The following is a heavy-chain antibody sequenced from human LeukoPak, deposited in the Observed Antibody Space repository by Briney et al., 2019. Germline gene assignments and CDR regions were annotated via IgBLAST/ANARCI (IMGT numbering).Heavy chain of an antibody. CDR2: IRQDGNEK. D-gene: IGHD1-14*01. Sequence: SGGSLRLSCAASGITFSTYWMSWVRQAPGKGLEWVANIRQDGNEKNYVGSVKGRFTISRDNAKNSLYLQMNSLRAEDTAVYYCAAGNTFDIWGQGTMVTVSS. CDR1: GITFSTYW. V-gene: IGHV3-7*01. CDR3: AAGNTFDI. J-gene: IGHJ3*02.